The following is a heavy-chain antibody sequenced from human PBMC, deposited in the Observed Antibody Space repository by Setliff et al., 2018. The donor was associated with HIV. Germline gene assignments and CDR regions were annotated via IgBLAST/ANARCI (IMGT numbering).Heavy chain of an antibody. CDR1: GGTFTSHV. CDR2: MLPILGMG. CDR3: AGSAHSYSYMGYYYHTMDV. D-gene: IGHD4-4*01. J-gene: IGHJ6*02. V-gene: IGHV1-69*10. Sequence: SVKVSCKSSGGTFTSHVITWVRQAPGQGLEWMGGMLPILGMGDFAQKFQGRVTITADASTRTAYMELSSLTSDDTAVYYCAGSAHSYSYMGYYYHTMDVWGQGTTVTVSS.